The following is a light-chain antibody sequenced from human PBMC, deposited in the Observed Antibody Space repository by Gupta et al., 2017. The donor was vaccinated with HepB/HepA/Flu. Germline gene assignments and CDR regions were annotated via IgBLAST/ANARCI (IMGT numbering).Light chain of an antibody. CDR2: QAS. CDR1: QGISSW. CDR3: QEYKSNMFT. J-gene: IGKJ3*01. V-gene: IGKV1-5*03. Sequence: GDRVTITCRASQGISSWLAWYQQKPGKAPKLLIYQASILETGVPSRFSGSGSGTEFILTITSLHPDDFASYYCQEYKSNMFTFGHGTKVDFK.